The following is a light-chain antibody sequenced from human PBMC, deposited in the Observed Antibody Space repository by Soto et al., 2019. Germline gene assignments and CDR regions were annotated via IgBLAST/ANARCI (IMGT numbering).Light chain of an antibody. Sequence: EIVLTQSPDTLSLSPGERVTLSCRASKSFSRSYLAWYQQKPGQAPRLLIYGASSRATGIPDRFSGSGSGTEFTLTISSLQPDDFATYYCQQYNSYSWTFGQGTKVDNK. V-gene: IGKV3-20*01. CDR3: QQYNSYSWT. CDR1: KSFSRSY. CDR2: GAS. J-gene: IGKJ1*01.